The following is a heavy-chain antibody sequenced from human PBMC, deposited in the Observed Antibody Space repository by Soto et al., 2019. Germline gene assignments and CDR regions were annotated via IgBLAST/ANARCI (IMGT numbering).Heavy chain of an antibody. V-gene: IGHV1-69*02. CDR2: IIPILGIA. D-gene: IGHD2-21*02. Sequence: QVQLVQSGAEVKKPGSSVKVSCKASGGTFSSYTISWVRQAPGQGLEWMGRIIPILGIANYAQKFQGRVTITADKSTSAAYMEVSSLRSEDTAVYYCGVVVVTATTFAEYFQHWGQGSLVTVSS. CDR1: GGTFSSYT. CDR3: GVVVVTATTFAEYFQH. J-gene: IGHJ1*01.